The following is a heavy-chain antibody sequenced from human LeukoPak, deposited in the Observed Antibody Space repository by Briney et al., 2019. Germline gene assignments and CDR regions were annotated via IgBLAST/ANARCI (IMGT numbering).Heavy chain of an antibody. J-gene: IGHJ4*02. CDR1: GYTFTGHY. Sequence: ASVKDSCKASGYTFTGHYMHWVRQAPGQGLEWLGWIRPHTGETNSAQRFQDRVTMTTDTSTTTAYMELRSLRFDDTAVYYCARDRGGKGSAIFYWGQGSLVTVSS. CDR2: IRPHTGET. V-gene: IGHV1-18*04. D-gene: IGHD2-2*01. CDR3: ARDRGGKGSAIFY.